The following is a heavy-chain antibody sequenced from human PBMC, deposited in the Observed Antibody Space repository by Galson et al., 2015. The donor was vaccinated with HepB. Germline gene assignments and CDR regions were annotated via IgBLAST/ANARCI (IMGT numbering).Heavy chain of an antibody. D-gene: IGHD6-13*01. Sequence: SLRLSCAASGFTFSDYYMSWIRQAPGKGLEWVSYISSSSSYTNYADSVKGRFTISRDNAKNSLYLQMNSLRAEDTAVYYCARNGGSSSWWTQYNWFDPWGQGTLVTVSS. CDR2: ISSSSSYT. CDR3: ARNGGSSSWWTQYNWFDP. J-gene: IGHJ5*02. CDR1: GFTFSDYY. V-gene: IGHV3-11*06.